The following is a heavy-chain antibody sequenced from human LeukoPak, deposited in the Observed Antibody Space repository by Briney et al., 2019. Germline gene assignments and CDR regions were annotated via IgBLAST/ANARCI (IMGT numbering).Heavy chain of an antibody. CDR1: GGSISSGGYY. CDR3: ARDISTIQGGY. Sequence: PSQTLSLTCTVSGGSISSGGYYWSWIRQPPGKGLEWIGYIYHSGSTYYNPSLKSRVTISVDRSKNQFSLKLSSVTAADTAVYYCARDISTIQGGYWGQGTLVTVSS. D-gene: IGHD3-16*01. CDR2: IYHSGST. V-gene: IGHV4-30-2*01. J-gene: IGHJ4*02.